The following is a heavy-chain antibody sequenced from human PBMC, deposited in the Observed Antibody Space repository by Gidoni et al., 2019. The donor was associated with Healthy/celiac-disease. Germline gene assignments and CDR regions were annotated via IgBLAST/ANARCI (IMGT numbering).Heavy chain of an antibody. CDR1: GYTLSELS. Sequence: QLVQSGAAVTKPVASLNVSFTVSGYTLSELSMHWVRQAPGKGLEWMGGFDPEDGETIYAKKFQGRVTRTEDTSTDTAYMELSSLRSEDTAVYYCATKIYDSSGYSPIDYWGQGTLVTVSS. D-gene: IGHD3-22*01. J-gene: IGHJ4*02. CDR3: ATKIYDSSGYSPIDY. V-gene: IGHV1-24*01. CDR2: FDPEDGET.